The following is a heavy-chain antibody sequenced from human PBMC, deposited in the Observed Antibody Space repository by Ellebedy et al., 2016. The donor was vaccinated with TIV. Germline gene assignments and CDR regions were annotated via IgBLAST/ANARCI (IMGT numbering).Heavy chain of an antibody. J-gene: IGHJ4*02. Sequence: GGSLRLXCAASGFTFSSYGMHWVRQAPGKGLAWVAVIWYDGSNKYYADSVKGRFTISRDNSKNTLYLQMNSLRAEDTAVYYCARDLSKVVPAAIPFDYWGQGTLVTVSS. CDR2: IWYDGSNK. CDR1: GFTFSSYG. D-gene: IGHD2-2*02. CDR3: ARDLSKVVPAAIPFDY. V-gene: IGHV3-33*01.